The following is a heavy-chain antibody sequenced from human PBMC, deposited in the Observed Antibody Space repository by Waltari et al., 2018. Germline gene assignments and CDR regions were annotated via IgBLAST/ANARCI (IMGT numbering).Heavy chain of an antibody. D-gene: IGHD6-13*01. CDR1: GGTFSSYA. Sequence: QVQLVQSGAEVKKPGSSVKVSCKASGGTFSSYAISWVRQSTGQGLEGRGAIMPIYGTANYAQKVQGRVTITADECTGTAYMELSSLRIEDTAVYYCASAGQQLVFDYWGQGTLVTVSS. J-gene: IGHJ4*02. CDR3: ASAGQQLVFDY. CDR2: IMPIYGTA. V-gene: IGHV1-69*12.